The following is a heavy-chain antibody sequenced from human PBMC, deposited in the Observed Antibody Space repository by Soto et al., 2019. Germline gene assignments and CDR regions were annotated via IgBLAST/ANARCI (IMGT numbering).Heavy chain of an antibody. V-gene: IGHV3-48*03. J-gene: IGHJ4*02. Sequence: EVQLVESGGGLVQPGGSLRLSCAASGFTFSSYEMNWVRQAPGKGLEWVSYISSSGSTIYYADSVKGRFTISRDNAKNSRYLQMNSLRAEDTAVYYCARDPTSSGWYYWGQGTLVTVSS. CDR3: ARDPTSSGWYY. CDR1: GFTFSSYE. D-gene: IGHD6-19*01. CDR2: ISSSGSTI.